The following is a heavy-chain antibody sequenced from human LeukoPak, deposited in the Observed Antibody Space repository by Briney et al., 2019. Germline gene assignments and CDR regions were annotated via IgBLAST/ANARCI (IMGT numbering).Heavy chain of an antibody. D-gene: IGHD6-13*01. CDR2: INHSGST. CDR3: ARQSSSSWYLAIDY. CDR1: GYSINSGYY. Sequence: SETLSLTCVVSGYSINSGYYWGWIRQPPGKGLEWIGEINHSGSTNYNPSLKSRVTISVDTSKNQFSLKLSSVTAADTAVYYCARQSSSSWYLAIDYWGQGTLVTVSS. V-gene: IGHV4-38-2*01. J-gene: IGHJ4*02.